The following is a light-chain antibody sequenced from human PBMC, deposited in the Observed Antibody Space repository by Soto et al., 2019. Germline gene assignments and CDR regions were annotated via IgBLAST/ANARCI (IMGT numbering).Light chain of an antibody. CDR1: HDISNY. V-gene: IGKV3-11*01. CDR3: QQRSNWPT. CDR2: DAS. Sequence: EVVLTQSPATLSLSPGERATLSCRASHDISNYLGWYQQKPGQAPRLLIYDASNRATGIPARFSGSGSGTDFTLTISSLEPEDFAVYYCQQRSNWPTFGQGTKVEIK. J-gene: IGKJ1*01.